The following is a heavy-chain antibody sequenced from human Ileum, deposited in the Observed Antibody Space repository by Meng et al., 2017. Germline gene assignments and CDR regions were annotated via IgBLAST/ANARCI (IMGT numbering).Heavy chain of an antibody. Sequence: VRLRGAGPGLGKPAVSLSLTCAVSGASISSRDWWSWGRQPPGKGLEWIGEISQESGRTNYNPSLKSRVTISLDKSKNQFSLNLNSVTAADTAVYYCVRNEGYSLGDWGQGTLVTVSS. J-gene: IGHJ4*02. V-gene: IGHV4-4*02. CDR1: GASISSRDW. CDR2: ISQESGRT. D-gene: IGHD2-21*01. CDR3: VRNEGYSLGD.